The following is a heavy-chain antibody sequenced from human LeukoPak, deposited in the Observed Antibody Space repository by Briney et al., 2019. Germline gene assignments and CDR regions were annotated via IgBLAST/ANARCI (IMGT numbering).Heavy chain of an antibody. D-gene: IGHD1-26*01. CDR1: GFTFSNHA. CDR2: IWYDGSKK. V-gene: IGHV3-33*08. CDR3: ARDTGSLEIGLYYYGMDV. Sequence: GGSLRLSCAASGFTFSNHAMHWVRQAPGKGLEWVAVIWYDGSKKYYADSVKGRFTISRDNSKNTLYLQMNSLRAEDTAVYYCARDTGSLEIGLYYYGMDVWGQGTTVTVSS. J-gene: IGHJ6*02.